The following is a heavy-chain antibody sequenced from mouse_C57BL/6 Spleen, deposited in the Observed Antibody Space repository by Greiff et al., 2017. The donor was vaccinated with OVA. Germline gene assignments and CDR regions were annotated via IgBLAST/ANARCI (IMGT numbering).Heavy chain of an antibody. D-gene: IGHD4-1*01. CDR1: GFTFSDYY. CDR2: INYDGSST. J-gene: IGHJ2*01. CDR3: AREVDWAAYFDY. Sequence: EVHLVESEGGLVQPGSSMKLSCTASGFTFSDYYMAWVRQVPEKGLEWVANINYDGSSTYYLDSLKSRFIISRDNAKNILYLQMSSLKSEDTATYYCAREVDWAAYFDYWGQGTTLTVSS. V-gene: IGHV5-16*01.